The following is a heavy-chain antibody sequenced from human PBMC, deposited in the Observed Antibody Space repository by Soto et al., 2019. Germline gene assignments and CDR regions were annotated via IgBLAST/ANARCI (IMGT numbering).Heavy chain of an antibody. CDR1: GYTFTSYS. V-gene: IGHV1-3*01. CDR3: ARVRNAVADFDY. CDR2: INAGNGNT. Sequence: GASVKVSCKASGYTFTSYSVHWVRQAPGQRLEWMGWINAGNGNTEFSQKFQGRVTSTRDTSASTVYMELSSLRSEDTAVYYCARVRNAVADFDYWGQGTVVTV. D-gene: IGHD6-19*01. J-gene: IGHJ4*02.